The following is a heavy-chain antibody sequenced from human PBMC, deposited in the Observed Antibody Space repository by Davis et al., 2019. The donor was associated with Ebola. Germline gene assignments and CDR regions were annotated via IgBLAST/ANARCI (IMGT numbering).Heavy chain of an antibody. V-gene: IGHV1-46*03. Sequence: ASVKVSCKASGYTFTSYYMHWVRQAPGQGLEWMGIINPSAGRTSYAQKFQGRVTMTRDTSTSTVYMNLSSLRSEDTAIYYCARGGTMVRGVNDYWGQGTLVTVSS. CDR1: GYTFTSYY. J-gene: IGHJ4*02. CDR2: INPSAGRT. D-gene: IGHD3-10*01. CDR3: ARGGTMVRGVNDY.